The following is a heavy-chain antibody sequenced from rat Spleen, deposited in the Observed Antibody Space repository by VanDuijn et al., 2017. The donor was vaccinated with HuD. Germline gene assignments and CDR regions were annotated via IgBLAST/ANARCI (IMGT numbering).Heavy chain of an antibody. J-gene: IGHJ2*01. V-gene: IGHV2-1*01. D-gene: IGHD1-10*01. CDR1: GFSLTSNG. CDR3: TRRGIITTTFDH. Sequence: QVQLKESGPSLVQPSQTLSLTCTVSGFSLTSNGVSWVRQPPGKGLEWMGGLWGDGSTDYNSALKSRLSISRDTSKSQVFLKMNSLQTDDTAMYFCTRRGIITTTFDHWGQGVMVTVSS. CDR2: LWGDGST.